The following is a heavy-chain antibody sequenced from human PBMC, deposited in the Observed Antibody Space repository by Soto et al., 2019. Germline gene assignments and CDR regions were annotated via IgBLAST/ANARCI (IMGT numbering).Heavy chain of an antibody. CDR2: IYSGDST. CDR3: AGGYCSSTSCYYFYGMDV. V-gene: IGHV3-66*01. D-gene: IGHD2-2*01. CDR1: GFTVSSNY. Sequence: GGSLRLSCAASGFTVSSNYMSWVRQAPGKGLEWVSVIYSGDSTYYADSVKGRFTISRDNSKNTLYLQMNSLRAEDTAVYYCAGGYCSSTSCYYFYGMDVWGQGTTVTVSS. J-gene: IGHJ6*02.